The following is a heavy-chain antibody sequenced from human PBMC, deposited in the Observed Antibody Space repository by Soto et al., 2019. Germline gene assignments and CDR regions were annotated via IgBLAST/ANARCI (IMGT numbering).Heavy chain of an antibody. J-gene: IGHJ5*02. V-gene: IGHV1-18*01. Sequence: QVQLVQSGGEVKKPGASVKVSCKASGYTFTNYGVTWVRQAPGQGLEWMGWISAYTDNPHYAQQFQGRVTMTIDTSTSTASMDLRSLTSDATAVSYGARVMTGADASVGPWDQGALVYVSS. CDR1: GYTFTNYG. CDR2: ISAYTDNP. D-gene: IGHD2-2*01. CDR3: ARVMTGADASVGP.